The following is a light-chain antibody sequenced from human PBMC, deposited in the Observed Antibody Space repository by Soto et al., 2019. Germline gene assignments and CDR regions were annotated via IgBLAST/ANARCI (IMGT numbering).Light chain of an antibody. J-gene: IGLJ3*02. V-gene: IGLV1-47*01. CDR1: SSNIGSNY. Sequence: QSVLTQPPSASGTPGQRVTISCSGSSSNIGSNYVYWYQQLPGTAPKLLIYRNNQRPSGVPDRFSGSKSGTSASLAISGLRSEDEADYYCAAWDDSLSGSWVFGGGPQLTVL. CDR3: AAWDDSLSGSWV. CDR2: RNN.